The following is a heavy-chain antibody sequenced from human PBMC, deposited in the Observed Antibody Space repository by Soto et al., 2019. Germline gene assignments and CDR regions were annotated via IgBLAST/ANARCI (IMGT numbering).Heavy chain of an antibody. CDR1: GFTFSSYS. V-gene: IGHV3-21*01. CDR2: ISSSSSYI. Sequence: SLRLSCAASGFTFSSYSMNWVRQAPGKGLEWVSSISSSSSYIYYADSVKGRFTISRDNAKNSLYLQMNSLRAEDTAVYYCARDHLAARPPLSYYYGMDVWGQGTTVTVSS. J-gene: IGHJ6*02. D-gene: IGHD6-6*01. CDR3: ARDHLAARPPLSYYYGMDV.